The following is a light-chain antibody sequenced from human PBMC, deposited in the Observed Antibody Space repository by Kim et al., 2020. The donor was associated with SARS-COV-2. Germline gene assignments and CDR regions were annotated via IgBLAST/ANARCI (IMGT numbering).Light chain of an antibody. Sequence: QSITISCTGRGSDIGGFNYVSWYQQLPGEASNLIIYDVTHRPSGVSSRFSGSKSGNTASLTIFGLQAEDEGDYNCISYSSTSTPWVFGGGTQLTVL. J-gene: IGLJ3*02. CDR2: DVT. CDR1: GSDIGGFNY. V-gene: IGLV2-14*03. CDR3: ISYSSTSTPWV.